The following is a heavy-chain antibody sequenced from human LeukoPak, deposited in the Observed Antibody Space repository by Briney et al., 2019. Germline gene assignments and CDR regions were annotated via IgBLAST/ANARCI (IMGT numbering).Heavy chain of an antibody. CDR1: GFTFSSYG. Sequence: GGSLRLSCAASGFTFSSYGMHWVRQAPGKGLEWVAVISYDGSNKYYADSVKGRFTISRDNSKNTRYLQMNSLRAEDTAVYYCAKYAPRWLALGYWGQGTLVTVSS. CDR2: ISYDGSNK. V-gene: IGHV3-30*18. CDR3: AKYAPRWLALGY. D-gene: IGHD6-19*01. J-gene: IGHJ4*02.